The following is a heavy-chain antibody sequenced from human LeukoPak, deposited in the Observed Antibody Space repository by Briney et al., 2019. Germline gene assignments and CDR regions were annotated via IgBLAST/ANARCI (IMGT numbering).Heavy chain of an antibody. V-gene: IGHV3-48*02. CDR3: ARSGYSGYEFDH. J-gene: IGHJ4*02. D-gene: IGHD5-12*01. CDR2: ISSSSSIT. Sequence: VGSLRLSCAVSGFTFSTYRMNWVRQAPGMGLEWVSYISSSSSITYYADSVKGRFTISRDNAKNSLFLQMDSLRDEDTAVYYCARSGYSGYEFDHWGQGTRVTVSS. CDR1: GFTFSTYR.